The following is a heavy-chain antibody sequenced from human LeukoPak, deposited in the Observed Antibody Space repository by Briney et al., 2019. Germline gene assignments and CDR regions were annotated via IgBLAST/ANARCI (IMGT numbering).Heavy chain of an antibody. J-gene: IGHJ6*03. CDR3: ARIGPSRYYYYYYMDV. Sequence: PSETLSLTCTVSGYSISSGYYWGWIRQPPGKGLEWIGSIYHSGSTYYNPSLKSRVTISVDTSKNQFSLKLSSVTAADTAVYYCARIGPSRYYYYYYMDVWGKGTTVTVSS. CDR1: GYSISSGYY. D-gene: IGHD2/OR15-2a*01. V-gene: IGHV4-38-2*02. CDR2: IYHSGST.